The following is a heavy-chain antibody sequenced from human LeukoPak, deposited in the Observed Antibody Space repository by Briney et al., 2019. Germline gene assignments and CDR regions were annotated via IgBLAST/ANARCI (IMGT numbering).Heavy chain of an antibody. CDR3: ARESRGVVVRAFYYYYMDV. D-gene: IGHD3-22*01. CDR1: GGSISSYY. V-gene: IGHV4-4*07. J-gene: IGHJ6*03. Sequence: ASETLSLTCTVSGGSISSYYWSWIRQPAGKGLEWIGRIYTSGSTNYNPSLKSRVTMSVDTSKNQFSLKLSSVTAADTAVYYCARESRGVVVRAFYYYYMDVWGKGTTVIVSS. CDR2: IYTSGST.